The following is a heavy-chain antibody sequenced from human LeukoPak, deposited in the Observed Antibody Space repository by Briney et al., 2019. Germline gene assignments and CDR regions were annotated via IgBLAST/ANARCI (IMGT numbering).Heavy chain of an antibody. Sequence: ASVKVSCKAFGYTFTGYYMHWVRQAPGQGLEWMGWINPNSGGTNYAQKFQGRVTMTRDTSISTAYMELSRLRSDDTAVYYCARADWNDGEIDYWGQGTLVTVSS. D-gene: IGHD1-1*01. J-gene: IGHJ4*02. V-gene: IGHV1-2*02. CDR3: ARADWNDGEIDY. CDR2: INPNSGGT. CDR1: GYTFTGYY.